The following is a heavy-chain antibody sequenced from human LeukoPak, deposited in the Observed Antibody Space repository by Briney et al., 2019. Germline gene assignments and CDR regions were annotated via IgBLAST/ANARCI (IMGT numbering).Heavy chain of an antibody. V-gene: IGHV4-39*01. D-gene: IGHD1-26*01. CDR3: ARHGASGSYLYYFDY. J-gene: IGHJ4*02. CDR1: GGSISSSSHH. CDR2: IYYSGST. Sequence: SETLSLTCTVSGGSISSSSHHWGWIRQPPGKGLEWIGSIYYSGSTYYNPSLKSRVTISVDTSKNQFSLKLSSVTAADTAVYFCARHGASGSYLYYFDYWGQGTLVTVSS.